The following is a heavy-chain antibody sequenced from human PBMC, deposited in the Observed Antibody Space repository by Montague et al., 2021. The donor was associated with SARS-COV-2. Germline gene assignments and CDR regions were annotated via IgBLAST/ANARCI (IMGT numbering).Heavy chain of an antibody. Sequence: SETLSLTCTVSGGFTNNYYWSWIRQPAGKGLEWIGRIHASGISTYKPSXXTRVTMSVDTSKNQFSLKLSSVTAADTAVYYCARGRFYYDSGELGSWGQGTLVTVSS. CDR1: GGFTNNYY. V-gene: IGHV4-4*07. D-gene: IGHD3-22*01. CDR3: ARGRFYYDSGELGS. J-gene: IGHJ5*02. CDR2: IHASGIS.